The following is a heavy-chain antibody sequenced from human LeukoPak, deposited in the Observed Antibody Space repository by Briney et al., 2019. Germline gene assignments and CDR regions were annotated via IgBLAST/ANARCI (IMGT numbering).Heavy chain of an antibody. CDR3: ARDGLRFLEWLEGSLYYYYMDV. Sequence: GGSLRLSCAASGFTFDDYGMSWVRQAPGKGLEWVSGINWNGGSTGYADSVKGRFTISRDNAKNSLYLQMNSLRAEDTASYYCARDGLRFLEWLEGSLYYYYMDVWGKGTTVTVSS. CDR1: GFTFDDYG. D-gene: IGHD3-3*01. J-gene: IGHJ6*03. CDR2: INWNGGST. V-gene: IGHV3-20*04.